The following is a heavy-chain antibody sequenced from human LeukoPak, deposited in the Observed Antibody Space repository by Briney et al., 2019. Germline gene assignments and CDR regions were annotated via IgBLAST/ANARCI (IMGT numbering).Heavy chain of an antibody. CDR2: IYYSGST. Sequence: SETLSLTCTVSGGSISSYYWSWIRQPPGKGLEWIGYIYYSGSTNYNPSLKSRVTISVDTSKNQFSLKLSSVTAADTAVYYCASHPGEYGAGYWGQGTLVTVSS. CDR1: GGSISSYY. D-gene: IGHD4/OR15-4a*01. V-gene: IGHV4-59*01. CDR3: ASHPGEYGAGY. J-gene: IGHJ4*02.